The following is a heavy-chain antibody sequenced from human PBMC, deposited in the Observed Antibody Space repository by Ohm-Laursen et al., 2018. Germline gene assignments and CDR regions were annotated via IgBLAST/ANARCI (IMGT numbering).Heavy chain of an antibody. V-gene: IGHV2-5*02. CDR3: VQRRGGMDV. J-gene: IGHJ6*02. Sequence: PTQTLTLTCTFSGFSLSTSGVGVGWIRQPPGKALEWLVFIYWDDEKRYSPSLKSRLTITKDTSKNQVVLTMTNMDPMDTATYYCVQRRGGMDVWGQGTTVTVSS. CDR1: GFSLSTSGVG. CDR2: IYWDDEK. D-gene: IGHD3-10*01.